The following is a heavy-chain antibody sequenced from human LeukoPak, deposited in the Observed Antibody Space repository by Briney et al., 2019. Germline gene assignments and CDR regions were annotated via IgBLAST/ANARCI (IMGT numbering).Heavy chain of an antibody. V-gene: IGHV4-59*01. CDR2: IYYSGST. J-gene: IGHJ4*02. CDR3: ARDSSPYSSGWETGFDY. D-gene: IGHD6-19*01. Sequence: SETLSLTCTVSGGSISSYYWNWIRQPPGKGLEWIGYIYYSGSTNYNPSLKSRVTISVDTSKNQFSLKLSSVTAADTAVYYCARDSSPYSSGWETGFDYWGQGTLVTVSS. CDR1: GGSISSYY.